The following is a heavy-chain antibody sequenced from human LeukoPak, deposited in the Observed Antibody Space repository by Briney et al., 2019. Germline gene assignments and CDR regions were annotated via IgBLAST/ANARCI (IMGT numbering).Heavy chain of an antibody. CDR3: ARDLQASRGYFDY. V-gene: IGHV1-69*05. J-gene: IGHJ4*02. CDR2: IIPISGTA. CDR1: GGTFSSYA. D-gene: IGHD3-10*01. Sequence: SVKVSCKASGGTFSSYAISWVRQASGQGLEWMGRIIPISGTANYAQKFQGRVTITTDESTSTAYMELSSLRSEDTAVYYCARDLQASRGYFDYWGQGTLVTVSS.